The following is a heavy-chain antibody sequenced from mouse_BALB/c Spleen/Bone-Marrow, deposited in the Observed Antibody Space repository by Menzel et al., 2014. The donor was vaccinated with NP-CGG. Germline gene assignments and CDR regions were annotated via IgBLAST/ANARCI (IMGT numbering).Heavy chain of an antibody. V-gene: IGHV1-69*02. CDR1: GYTFTSYW. D-gene: IGHD2-1*01. J-gene: IGHJ4*01. Sequence: QVQLQQSGAELVRPGASVKVSCKASGYTFTSYWINWVKQRPGQGLEWIGNIYPSDSYTNYNQNFKDKATLTVDKSSSAASMQLSSPTSEDSPVYYCAQHYGISSALDYCGLRAPLTVSS. CDR3: AQHYGISSALDY. CDR2: IYPSDSYT.